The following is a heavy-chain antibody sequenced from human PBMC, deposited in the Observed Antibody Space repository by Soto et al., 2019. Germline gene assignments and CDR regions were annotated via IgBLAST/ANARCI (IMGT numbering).Heavy chain of an antibody. V-gene: IGHV1-3*01. CDR3: AREEVVVVPAGTYYDYYYYMDV. CDR1: GYTFTRYA. Sequence: ASVKGACKASGYTFTRYAVHWVRQAPGQRLEGMGWISACNGNTKYSQKLQGRVTITTDTSTSTAYMELSSLRYDDTAVYYCAREEVVVVPAGTYYDYYYYMDVRGKGTTVTVSS. CDR2: ISACNGNT. D-gene: IGHD2-2*01. J-gene: IGHJ6*03.